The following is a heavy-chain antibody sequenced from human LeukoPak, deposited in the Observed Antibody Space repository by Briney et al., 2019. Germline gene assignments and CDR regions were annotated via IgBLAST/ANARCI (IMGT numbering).Heavy chain of an antibody. V-gene: IGHV4-59*01. CDR3: AREGSGRYPRGWYSKWFDP. J-gene: IGHJ5*02. CDR1: GGSISSYY. D-gene: IGHD6-19*01. Sequence: SETLSLTCTVSGGSISSYYWSWIRQPPGKGLEWIGYIYYSGSTNYNPSLKSRVTISVDTSKNQFSLKLSSVTAADTAVYYCAREGSGRYPRGWYSKWFDPWGQGTLVTVSS. CDR2: IYYSGST.